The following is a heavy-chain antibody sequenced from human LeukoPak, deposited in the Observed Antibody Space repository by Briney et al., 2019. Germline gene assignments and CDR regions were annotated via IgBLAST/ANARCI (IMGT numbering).Heavy chain of an antibody. J-gene: IGHJ3*02. V-gene: IGHV4-34*01. CDR2: INHSGST. Sequence: PSETLSLTCAVYGGSFSGYYWSWIRQPPGKGLEWIGEINHSGSTNYNPSLKSRVTISVDTSKNQFSLKLSSVTAADTAVYYCARHPDHDYSNDGAFDIWGQGTMVTVSS. CDR1: GGSFSGYY. D-gene: IGHD4-11*01. CDR3: ARHPDHDYSNDGAFDI.